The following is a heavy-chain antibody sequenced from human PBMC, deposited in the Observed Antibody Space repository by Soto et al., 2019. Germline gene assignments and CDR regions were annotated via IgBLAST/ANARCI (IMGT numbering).Heavy chain of an antibody. CDR2: ISAIDSST. CDR3: ARDNFGGTDY. CDR1: GFRLSNYA. D-gene: IGHD3-10*01. J-gene: IGHJ4*02. V-gene: IGHV3-23*01. Sequence: GGSLRLSCVASGFRLSNYAMSWVRQTPGKGLEWVSAISAIDSSTYYADSVKGRFTISTDNSKNTLYLQMNSLRVEDTAVYYCARDNFGGTDYWGQGTLVTVS.